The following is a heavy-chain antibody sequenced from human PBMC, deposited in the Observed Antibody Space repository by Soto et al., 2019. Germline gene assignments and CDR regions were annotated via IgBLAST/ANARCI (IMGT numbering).Heavy chain of an antibody. CDR2: MYYSGST. Sequence: SETLSLTCTVSGGSISSDDYYWSWIRQPPGKGLEWIAYMYYSGSTYYDPSLKSRVAISVDTSKNQFSLKLSSVTAADTAVYYCARGGGYVLDVWGQGTTVTVSS. CDR3: ARGGGYVLDV. J-gene: IGHJ6*02. CDR1: GGSISSDDYY. V-gene: IGHV4-30-4*01. D-gene: IGHD1-26*01.